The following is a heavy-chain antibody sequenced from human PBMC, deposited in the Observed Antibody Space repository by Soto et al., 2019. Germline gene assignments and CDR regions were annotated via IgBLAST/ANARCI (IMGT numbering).Heavy chain of an antibody. J-gene: IGHJ6*02. CDR2: IDWDDDK. CDR1: GFSLSTSGMC. CDR3: ARIRRLGYYYYGMDV. V-gene: IGHV2-70*01. Sequence: SGPTLVNPTQTLTLTCTFSGFSLSTSGMCVSWIRQPPGKALEWLALIDWDDDKYYSTSLKTRLTISKDTSKNQVVLTMTNMDPVDTATYYRARIRRLGYYYYGMDVWGQGTTVTVSS. D-gene: IGHD3-16*01.